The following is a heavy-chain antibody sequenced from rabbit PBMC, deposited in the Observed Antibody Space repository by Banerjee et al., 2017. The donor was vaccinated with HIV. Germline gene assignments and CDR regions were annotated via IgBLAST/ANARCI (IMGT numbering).Heavy chain of an antibody. J-gene: IGHJ3*01. CDR1: GIDFSSYG. V-gene: IGHV1S40*01. D-gene: IGHD8-1*01. CDR2: IYTGSSGST. CDR3: ARRDYGSSTYDDL. Sequence: QSLEESGGDLVKPEGSLKLSCKASGIDFSSYGITWVRQAPGKGLEWIAYIYTGSSGSTYYANWAKGRFTISKTSSTTVTLQMTSLTAADTATYFCARRDYGSSTYDDLWGQGTLVTVS.